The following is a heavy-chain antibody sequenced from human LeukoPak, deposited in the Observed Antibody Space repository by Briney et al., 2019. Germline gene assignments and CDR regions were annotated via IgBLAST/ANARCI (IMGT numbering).Heavy chain of an antibody. J-gene: IGHJ5*02. Sequence: GGSLRLSCAASGITFSDSAMYWVRQAPGKGLECVSAITDSYDTYYGDSVKGRFTISRDNSKKTLYLQMNSLRVDDTALYYCVKGACSSGCSGNHWGQGTRVIVSS. CDR1: GITFSDSA. CDR3: VKGACSSGCSGNH. CDR2: ITDSYDT. V-gene: IGHV3-23*01. D-gene: IGHD6-19*01.